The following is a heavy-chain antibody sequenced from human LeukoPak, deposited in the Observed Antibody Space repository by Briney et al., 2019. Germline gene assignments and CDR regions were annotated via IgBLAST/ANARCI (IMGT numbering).Heavy chain of an antibody. CDR2: INPKSGDT. V-gene: IGHV1-2*02. CDR3: ARGKDDSTGHYDAFDI. CDR1: GYRFSDNY. Sequence: ASVKVSCKASGYRFSDNYVHWVRQAPGQGLEHMGWINPKSGDTHFSQRFKGRVTMTTDTSINTAYMDMRKLRSDDTAVYYCARGKDDSTGHYDAFDIWGHGTMVTVSS. D-gene: IGHD3-22*01. J-gene: IGHJ3*02.